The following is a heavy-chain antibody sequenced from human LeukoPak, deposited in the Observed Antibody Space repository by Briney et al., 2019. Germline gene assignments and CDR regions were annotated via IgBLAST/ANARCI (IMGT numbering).Heavy chain of an antibody. CDR2: IYYSGST. J-gene: IGHJ4*02. CDR1: GGSISSFY. V-gene: IGHV4-59*01. CDR3: ARVPSDRPFGGVIAYFDY. Sequence: SETLSLNCTVSGGSISSFYWRWLRQPPGKGLEWLGYIYYSGSTNYNPSLKSRVTISVDTSKNQFSLKLSSVTAADTAVYYCARVPSDRPFGGVIAYFDYWGQGTLVTVSS. D-gene: IGHD3-16*02.